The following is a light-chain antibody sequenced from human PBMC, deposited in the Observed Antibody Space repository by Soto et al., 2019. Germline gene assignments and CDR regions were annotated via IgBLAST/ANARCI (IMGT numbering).Light chain of an antibody. J-gene: IGKJ4*01. V-gene: IGKV3-20*01. CDR3: QQYASSPLT. CDR1: QSVSSSY. Sequence: VLTQSPGTLSLSPGERATLSCRASQSVSSSYLAWYQQKPGQAPRLLIYGASSRATGIPDRFSGSGSGTDFTLTISRLEPEDFAVYYCQQYASSPLTFGGGTKVDIK. CDR2: GAS.